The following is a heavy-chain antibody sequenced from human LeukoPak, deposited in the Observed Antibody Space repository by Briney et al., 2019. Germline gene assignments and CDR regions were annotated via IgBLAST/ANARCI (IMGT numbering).Heavy chain of an antibody. D-gene: IGHD6-19*01. J-gene: IGHJ4*02. CDR1: GGSIISGDYY. Sequence: PSGTLSLTCTVSGGSIISGDYYWSWIRQPPGQGLEWIGYIYYSGSTYYNPSLKSRVTISVDTSKNQFSLKLSSVTAADTAVYYCAREGDSSGWLDYWGQGTLVTVSS. CDR3: AREGDSSGWLDY. CDR2: IYYSGST. V-gene: IGHV4-30-4*01.